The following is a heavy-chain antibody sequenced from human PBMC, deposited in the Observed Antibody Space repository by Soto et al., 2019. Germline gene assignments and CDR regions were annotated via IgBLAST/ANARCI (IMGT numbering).Heavy chain of an antibody. D-gene: IGHD5-18*01. Sequence: GGSLRLSCAAYGFTFSSYAMSWVRQAQRNGLEWVSAISGIGGRTYYADSVKGPLTTSRDTSKNTLYLQMTSLRAEDTCVSYCSKYPRVYSYGFFDYWGQGTLVTVSS. V-gene: IGHV3-23*01. CDR2: ISGIGGRT. CDR3: SKYPRVYSYGFFDY. CDR1: GFTFSSYA. J-gene: IGHJ4*02.